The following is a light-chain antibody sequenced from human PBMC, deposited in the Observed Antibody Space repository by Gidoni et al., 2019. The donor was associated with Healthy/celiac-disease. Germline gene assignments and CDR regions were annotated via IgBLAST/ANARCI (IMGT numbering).Light chain of an antibody. J-gene: IGKJ1*01. V-gene: IGKV1-39*01. CDR2: AAS. CDR1: QSISSY. Sequence: TQSPSSLSASVGDRVTITCRASQSISSYLNWYQQKPGKAPKLLIYAASSLQSGVPSRFSGSGSGTDFTLTISSLQPEDFVTYYCQQSYSTPPAFGQGTKVEIK. CDR3: QQSYSTPPA.